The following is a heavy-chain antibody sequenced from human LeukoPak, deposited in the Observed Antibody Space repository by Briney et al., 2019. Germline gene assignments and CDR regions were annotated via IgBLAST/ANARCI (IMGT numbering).Heavy chain of an antibody. J-gene: IGHJ6*02. CDR3: AKSYGSGSHYGMDV. Sequence: GGSLRLSCAASGFTFSSYAMSWVRQAPGKGLEWVSAISGSGGSTCYADSVKGRFTISRDNSKNTLYLQMNSLRAEDTAVYYCAKSYGSGSHYGMDVWGQGTTVTVSS. CDR1: GFTFSSYA. D-gene: IGHD3-10*01. V-gene: IGHV3-23*01. CDR2: ISGSGGST.